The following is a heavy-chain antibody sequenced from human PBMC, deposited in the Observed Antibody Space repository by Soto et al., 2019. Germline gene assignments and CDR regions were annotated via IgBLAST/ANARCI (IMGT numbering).Heavy chain of an antibody. CDR3: AREKAVAGTTFDY. Sequence: EVQLVESGGGSVQPGGSLRLSCAVSGFALSSYWMHWVRQAPGKGLVWVSRIQSDGSSTNYADSVKGRFTISRDNAKNTVYLQMDSLRVEDTAMYYCAREKAVAGTTFDYWGQGTLVTVSS. V-gene: IGHV3-74*01. J-gene: IGHJ4*02. CDR1: GFALSSYW. CDR2: IQSDGSST. D-gene: IGHD6-19*01.